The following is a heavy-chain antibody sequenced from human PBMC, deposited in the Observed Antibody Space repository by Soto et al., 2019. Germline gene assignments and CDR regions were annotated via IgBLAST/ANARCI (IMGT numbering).Heavy chain of an antibody. Sequence: ASVKVSCKASGYTFTSYGISWVRQAPGQGLEWMGWISAYNGNTNYAQKLQGRVTMTTDTSTSTAYMELRSLRSDDTAVYYCARSRGGYSYGYGTRDYYGMDVWGQGTTVTVSS. J-gene: IGHJ6*02. D-gene: IGHD5-18*01. CDR3: ARSRGGYSYGYGTRDYYGMDV. V-gene: IGHV1-18*01. CDR2: ISAYNGNT. CDR1: GYTFTSYG.